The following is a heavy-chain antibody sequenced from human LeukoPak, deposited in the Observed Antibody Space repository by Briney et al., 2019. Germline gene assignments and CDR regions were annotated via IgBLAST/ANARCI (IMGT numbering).Heavy chain of an antibody. CDR1: GYSFTSYW. CDR2: ISGSGGST. Sequence: GESLKISCKGSGYSFTSYWIGWVRQAPGKGLEWVSAISGSGGSTYYADSVKGRFTISRDNSKNTLYLQMNSLRAEDTAVYYCAKYRRQEAGDYWGQGTLVTVSS. CDR3: AKYRRQEAGDY. V-gene: IGHV3-23*01. D-gene: IGHD6-19*01. J-gene: IGHJ4*02.